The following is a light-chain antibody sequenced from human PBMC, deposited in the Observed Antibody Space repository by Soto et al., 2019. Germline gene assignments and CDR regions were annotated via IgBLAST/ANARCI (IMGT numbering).Light chain of an antibody. CDR1: SSDVGGYNY. V-gene: IGLV2-14*01. CDR2: EVS. CDR3: SSYTSSSTPFYV. Sequence: QSVLTQPASVSGSPGQSITISCTVTSSDVGGYNYVSWYQQHPGKAPKLMIYEVSNRPSGVSNRFSGSKSGNTASLTISGLQAEDEADYYCSSYTSSSTPFYVFGTGTKV. J-gene: IGLJ1*01.